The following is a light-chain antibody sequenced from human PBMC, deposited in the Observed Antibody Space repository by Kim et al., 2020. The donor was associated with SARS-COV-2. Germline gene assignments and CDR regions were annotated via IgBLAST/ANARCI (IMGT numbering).Light chain of an antibody. V-gene: IGKV2-24*01. Sequence: QTASISCRSSQSLVHSDGNTYLSWLQQRPGQPPRLLIYRISSRFSGVPDRFSGSGAGTDFTLEISRVEAEDVGIYYCMQGKQLPNTFGQGTKLEI. CDR2: RIS. CDR3: MQGKQLPNT. CDR1: QSLVHSDGNTY. J-gene: IGKJ2*01.